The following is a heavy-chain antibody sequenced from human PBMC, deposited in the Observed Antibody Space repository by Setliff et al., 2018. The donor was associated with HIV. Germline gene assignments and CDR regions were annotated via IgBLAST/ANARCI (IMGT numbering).Heavy chain of an antibody. Sequence: PSETLSLTCTVSGGSISSSSHYWGWIRQSPGKGLEWIGSIYYSGSTYYNSSLKSRLTIAVDTPKNQFSLNLSSVTAADTAVYYCAREKGRYFDWSHTRDAFDIWGQGTMVTVSS. D-gene: IGHD3-9*01. CDR1: GGSISSSSHY. CDR3: AREKGRYFDWSHTRDAFDI. CDR2: IYYSGST. J-gene: IGHJ3*02. V-gene: IGHV4-39*07.